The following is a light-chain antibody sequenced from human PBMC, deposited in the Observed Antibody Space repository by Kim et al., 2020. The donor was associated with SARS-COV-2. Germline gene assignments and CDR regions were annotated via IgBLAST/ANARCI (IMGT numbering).Light chain of an antibody. V-gene: IGLV3-1*01. Sequence: SYELTQPPSVSVSPGQTASITCSGEKLGEKYACWYEQKPGQSPVLVIYQDSKRPSGIPERFSGSNSGNTATLTISGTQAMDEADYYCQAWDSSTVVFGGGTQLTVL. CDR1: KLGEKY. J-gene: IGLJ2*01. CDR3: QAWDSSTVV. CDR2: QDS.